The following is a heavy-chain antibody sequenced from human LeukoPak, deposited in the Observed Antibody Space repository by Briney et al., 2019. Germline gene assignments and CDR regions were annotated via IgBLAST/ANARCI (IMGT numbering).Heavy chain of an antibody. J-gene: IGHJ4*02. CDR2: INHSGST. CDR3: AIGPYMVAGPGYDY. D-gene: IGHD3-10*01. Sequence: SETLSLTCAVYGGSFSGYYWSWIRQPPGKGLEWIGEINHSGSTNYNPSLKSRVTISVDTSKNQFSLKLSSVTAADTAVYYCAIGPYMVAGPGYDYWGQGTLVTVSS. V-gene: IGHV4-34*01. CDR1: GGSFSGYY.